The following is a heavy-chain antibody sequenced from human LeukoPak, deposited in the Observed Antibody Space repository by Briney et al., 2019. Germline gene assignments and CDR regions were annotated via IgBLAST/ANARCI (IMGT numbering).Heavy chain of an antibody. V-gene: IGHV3-7*01. Sequence: GGSLRLSCAGSGFTFSGYWMSWVRQAPGKGPEWEDTIKQDGRETYYVESVKGRFTISRDNAKNSLYLQMHSLRVEDTAVYYCVRDKIEGPTKFDHWGQGTLVIVSS. J-gene: IGHJ4*02. D-gene: IGHD1-26*01. CDR1: GFTFSGYW. CDR2: IKQDGRET. CDR3: VRDKIEGPTKFDH.